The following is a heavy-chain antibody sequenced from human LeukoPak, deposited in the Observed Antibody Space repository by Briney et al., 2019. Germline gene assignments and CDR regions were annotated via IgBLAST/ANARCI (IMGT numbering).Heavy chain of an antibody. CDR1: GFTFDDYT. CDR3: AKGPSVTTYYFDS. Sequence: GGSLRLSCAASGFTFDDYTMHWVRQAPGKGLEWVSLISWDGGSTFYADSVKGRFTISRDNYKNSLYLQMNSLRTEDTALYYCAKGPSVTTYYFDSWGQGTLVTVSS. J-gene: IGHJ4*02. CDR2: ISWDGGST. V-gene: IGHV3-43*01. D-gene: IGHD4-11*01.